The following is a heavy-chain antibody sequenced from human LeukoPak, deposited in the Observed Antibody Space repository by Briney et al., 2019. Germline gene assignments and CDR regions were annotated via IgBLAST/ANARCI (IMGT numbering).Heavy chain of an antibody. CDR3: VRGSSWFDP. D-gene: IGHD3-10*01. J-gene: IGHJ5*02. Sequence: SGTLSLTCTVSGGSISSYYWSWIRQPPGKGLEWIGYIYYSGSTNYNPSLKSRVTISVDTSKNQFSLKLSSVTAADTAVYYCVRGSSWFDPWGQGTLVTVSS. V-gene: IGHV4-59*08. CDR2: IYYSGST. CDR1: GGSISSYY.